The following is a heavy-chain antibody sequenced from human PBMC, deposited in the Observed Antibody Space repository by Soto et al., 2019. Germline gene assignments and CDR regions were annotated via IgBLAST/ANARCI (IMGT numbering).Heavy chain of an antibody. CDR3: ARGGYDFWSGYYNEFYFDY. CDR1: GYTFTSYG. D-gene: IGHD3-3*01. Sequence: QVQLVQSGAEVKKPGASVKVSCKASGYTFTSYGISWVRQAPGQGLEWMGWISAYNGNTNYAQKLQGRVTMTTDTSTSTAYMELRNLRSDDTAVYYCARGGYDFWSGYYNEFYFDYWGQGTLVTVSS. J-gene: IGHJ4*02. V-gene: IGHV1-18*01. CDR2: ISAYNGNT.